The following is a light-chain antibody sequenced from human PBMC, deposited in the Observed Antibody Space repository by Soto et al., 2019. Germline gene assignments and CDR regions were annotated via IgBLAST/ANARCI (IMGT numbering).Light chain of an antibody. CDR1: SSDVGGYNY. CDR2: DVN. CDR3: SSYAGSSNYVV. V-gene: IGLV2-8*01. Sequence: QSALTQPPSASGSPGQSVTISCTGTSSDVGGYNYVSWYQQHPGKAPKLMIYDVNKRPSGVPDRFSGSKSGNTASLTVSGLQAEDEADYYCSSYAGSSNYVVFGGGTKLTVL. J-gene: IGLJ2*01.